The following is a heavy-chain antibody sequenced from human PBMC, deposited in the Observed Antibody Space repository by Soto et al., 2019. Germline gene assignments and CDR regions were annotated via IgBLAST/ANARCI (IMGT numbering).Heavy chain of an antibody. CDR3: ARGPNGGYRFDS. CDR2: LIPLFGTT. J-gene: IGHJ4*02. V-gene: IGHV1-69*06. D-gene: IGHD2-8*01. Sequence: QVQLVQSGAEVKKPGSSVKVSCEASGGTFSGHAISWVRQAPGQGPEWMGGLIPLFGTTQHAQNFQGRLTITADKSTSTAYMELTSLRFDETAIYYCARGPNGGYRFDSWGQGTLVTVSS. CDR1: GGTFSGHA.